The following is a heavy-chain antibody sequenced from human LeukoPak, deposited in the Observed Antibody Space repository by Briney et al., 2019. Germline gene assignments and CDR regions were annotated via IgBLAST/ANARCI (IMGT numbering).Heavy chain of an antibody. J-gene: IGHJ5*02. V-gene: IGHV3-23*01. D-gene: IGHD3-3*01. CDR3: AKSFSIFGVVIT. Sequence: GGPLRLSCAASGFSFSSYAMNWVRQAPGKGLEWVSTISGSGASTYYADSVKGRFTISRDNSKNTLYLQMNSLRAGDTAVYFCAKSFSIFGVVITWGLGTLVTVSS. CDR1: GFSFSSYA. CDR2: ISGSGAST.